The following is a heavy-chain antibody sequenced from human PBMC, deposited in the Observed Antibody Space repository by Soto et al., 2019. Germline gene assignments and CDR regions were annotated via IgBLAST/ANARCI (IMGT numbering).Heavy chain of an antibody. D-gene: IGHD3-22*01. J-gene: IGHJ1*01. CDR3: ARDYDSSGYYPSYFQH. CDR1: GYTFTSYG. CDR2: ISAYNGNT. V-gene: IGHV1-18*04. Sequence: GASVKVSCKASGYTFTSYGISWVRPAAGQGLEWMGWISAYNGNTNYAQKLQGRVTMTTDTSTSTAYMELRSLRSDDTAVYYCARDYDSSGYYPSYFQHWGQGTLVTVSS.